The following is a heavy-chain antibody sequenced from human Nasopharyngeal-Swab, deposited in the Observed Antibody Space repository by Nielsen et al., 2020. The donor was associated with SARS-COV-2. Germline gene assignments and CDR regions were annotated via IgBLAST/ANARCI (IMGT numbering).Heavy chain of an antibody. CDR1: GFSLSTSGVG. CDR3: AHRPIAAAGTNWFDP. CDR2: IYWDDDK. V-gene: IGHV2-5*02. J-gene: IGHJ5*02. Sequence: SGPTLVKPTQTLTLTCTFSGFSLSTSGVGVGWIRQPPGKALEWLALIYWDDDKRYSPSLKSRLTITKDTSKNQVVLTMTNMDPVDTATYYCAHRPIAAAGTNWFDPWGRGTLVTVSS. D-gene: IGHD6-13*01.